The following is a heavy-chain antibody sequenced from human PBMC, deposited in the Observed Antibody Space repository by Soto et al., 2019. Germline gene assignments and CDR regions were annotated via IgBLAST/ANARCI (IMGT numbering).Heavy chain of an antibody. V-gene: IGHV4-61*01. D-gene: IGHD5-18*01. CDR3: ARDIRGYSRAFDY. Sequence: SETLSLTLTVSAASVSSVYYCWTWIRQPPGKGLEWIGYICSGGSTNYNPSLKSRVTISLDTSKNQFSLKLTSVTAADTAVYYCARDIRGYSRAFDYWGQGMLVTVSS. J-gene: IGHJ4*02. CDR1: AASVSSVYYC. CDR2: ICSGGST.